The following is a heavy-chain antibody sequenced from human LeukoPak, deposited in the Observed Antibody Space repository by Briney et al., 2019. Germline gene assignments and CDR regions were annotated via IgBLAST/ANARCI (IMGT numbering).Heavy chain of an antibody. Sequence: SETLSLTCTVSGGSISSYYWSWIRQPPGKGLEWIGYIYYSGSTNYNPSLKSRVTISVETSKNQFSLKLSSVTAADTAVYYCARGVAARPLDYWGQGTLVTVSS. V-gene: IGHV4-59*01. CDR1: GGSISSYY. CDR3: ARGVAARPLDY. D-gene: IGHD6-6*01. J-gene: IGHJ4*02. CDR2: IYYSGST.